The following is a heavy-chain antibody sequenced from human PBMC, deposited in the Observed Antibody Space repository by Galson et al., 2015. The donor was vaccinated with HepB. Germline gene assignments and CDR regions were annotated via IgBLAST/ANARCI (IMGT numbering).Heavy chain of an antibody. J-gene: IGHJ3*02. CDR3: AREGSSGFGGFDI. Sequence: SLRLSCAASGFTFSSYSMNWVRQAPGKGLEWVSSISSSSSYIYYADSVKGRFTISRDNAKNSLYLQMNSLRAEDTAVYYCAREGSSGFGGFDIWGQGTMVTVSS. V-gene: IGHV3-21*01. CDR1: GFTFSSYS. D-gene: IGHD3-22*01. CDR2: ISSSSSYI.